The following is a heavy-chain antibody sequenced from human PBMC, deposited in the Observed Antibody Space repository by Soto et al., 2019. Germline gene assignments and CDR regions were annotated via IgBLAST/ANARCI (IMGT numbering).Heavy chain of an antibody. J-gene: IGHJ4*02. D-gene: IGHD2-15*01. Sequence: EVQLVESGGGLIQPGGSLRLSCAASGFSVSSNYMSWVRQAPGKGLEWVSLIYSGDNTYYADSVKGRFSISRDNYKNTVYLLMNSLRAEDTAVYYCAAVHTPRYCSGVSCSRFFVYWGLGTLVTVSS. CDR1: GFSVSSNY. CDR2: IYSGDNT. CDR3: AAVHTPRYCSGVSCSRFFVY. V-gene: IGHV3-53*01.